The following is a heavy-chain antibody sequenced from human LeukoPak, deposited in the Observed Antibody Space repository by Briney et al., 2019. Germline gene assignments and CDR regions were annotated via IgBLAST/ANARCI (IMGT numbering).Heavy chain of an antibody. Sequence: PGGSLRLSCVASGFTFRHYDMSCVRQPPGKGLEWGSSINTSGGSTYYADSLQGRFTISRDNSKNTLHLQINNVRAEDTALYYCMKLPTMIIVIDPDFEYWGQGAQVTVSS. J-gene: IGHJ4*02. V-gene: IGHV3-23*01. CDR2: INTSGGST. CDR1: GFTFRHYD. D-gene: IGHD2-21*01. CDR3: MKLPTMIIVIDPDFEY.